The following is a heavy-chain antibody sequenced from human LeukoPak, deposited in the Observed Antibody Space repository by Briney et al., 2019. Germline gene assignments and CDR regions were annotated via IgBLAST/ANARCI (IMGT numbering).Heavy chain of an antibody. V-gene: IGHV4-4*07. CDR2: IYTSGST. J-gene: IGHJ6*03. Sequence: SETLSLICTVSGVSISSYYWSWIRQPAGKGLEWIGRIYTSGSTNYNPSLKSRVTMSVDTSKNQFSLKLSSVTAADTAVYCCASGPGYKRTLSLHYMDVWGKGTTVTISS. CDR1: GVSISSYY. D-gene: IGHD5-18*01. CDR3: ASGPGYKRTLSLHYMDV.